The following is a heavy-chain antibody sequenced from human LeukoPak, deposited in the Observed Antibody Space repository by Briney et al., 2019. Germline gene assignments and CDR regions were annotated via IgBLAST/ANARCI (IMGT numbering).Heavy chain of an antibody. Sequence: PSETLSLTCTVSGGSISSSSYYWGWIRQPPGKGLEWIGSVYYSGSTYFNPSLKSRVTISVDTSKNQFSLKLSSMTAADTAVYYCARQSRDGDYAPVSWGQGTLVTVSS. CDR1: GGSISSSSYY. J-gene: IGHJ4*02. CDR2: VYYSGST. V-gene: IGHV4-39*01. D-gene: IGHD4-17*01. CDR3: ARQSRDGDYAPVS.